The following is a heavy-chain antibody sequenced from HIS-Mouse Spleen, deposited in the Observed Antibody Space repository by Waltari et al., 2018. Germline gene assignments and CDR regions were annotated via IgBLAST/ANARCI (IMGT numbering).Heavy chain of an antibody. Sequence: QVQLQESGPGLVKPSETLSLTCTVPGGSISSYYWIWIRQPAGKGLEWIGRIYTSGSTNYNPSLKSRVTMSVDTSKNQFSLKLSSVTAADTAVYYCARDIVVVPAAPCYYYGMDVWGQGTTVTVSS. D-gene: IGHD2-2*01. CDR1: GGSISSYY. CDR3: ARDIVVVPAAPCYYYGMDV. V-gene: IGHV4-4*07. J-gene: IGHJ6*02. CDR2: IYTSGST.